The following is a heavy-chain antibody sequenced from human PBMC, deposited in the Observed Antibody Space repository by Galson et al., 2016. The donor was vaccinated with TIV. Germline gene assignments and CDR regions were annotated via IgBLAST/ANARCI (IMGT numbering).Heavy chain of an antibody. D-gene: IGHD1-26*01. Sequence: SLRLSCAAPGASAFTFNTYGVHWVRQAPGKGLEWVAVISYDGSNKYLGDSVKGRFTISRDNSENTVYLQMTSLTREDTAVYFCAKEEARGGRPYQYHGTDVWGRGTTVTVSS. J-gene: IGHJ6*02. CDR2: ISYDGSNK. CDR1: GASAFTFNTYG. CDR3: AKEEARGGRPYQYHGTDV. V-gene: IGHV3-30*18.